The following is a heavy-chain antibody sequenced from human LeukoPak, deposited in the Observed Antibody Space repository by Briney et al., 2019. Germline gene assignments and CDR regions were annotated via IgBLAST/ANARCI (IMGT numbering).Heavy chain of an antibody. CDR2: IIPIFGTA. V-gene: IGHV1-69*05. J-gene: IGHJ4*02. CDR1: GGIFSSYA. Sequence: SVKVSCKASGGIFSSYAISWVRQAPGQGLEWMGRIIPIFGTANYAQKFQGRVTITTDESTSTAYMELSSLRSEDTAVYYCSTPRNYDILTRFFYFDYWGQGTLVTVSS. D-gene: IGHD3-9*01. CDR3: STPRNYDILTRFFYFDY.